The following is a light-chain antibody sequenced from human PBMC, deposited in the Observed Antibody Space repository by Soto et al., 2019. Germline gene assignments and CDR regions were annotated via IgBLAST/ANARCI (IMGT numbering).Light chain of an antibody. V-gene: IGKV3-20*01. CDR1: QSVYNNY. J-gene: IGKJ4*01. CDR3: QQYGNSLT. CDR2: GAS. Sequence: EIVLTQSPGTLSLSAGERVTLSCRASQSVYNNYLAWYQQRPGQAPRTLIYGASSRATGIPDRFSGSGSGTDFTLSISGLEPEDSAVYYCQQYGNSLTFGGGTKVEIK.